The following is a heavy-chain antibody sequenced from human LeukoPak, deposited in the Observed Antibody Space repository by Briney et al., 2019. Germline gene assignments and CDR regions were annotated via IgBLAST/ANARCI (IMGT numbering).Heavy chain of an antibody. D-gene: IGHD4-11*01. CDR2: IYHSGST. Sequence: SETLSLTCTVSGGSISSSSYYWGWIRQPPGKGLEWIGEIYHSGSTNYNPSLKSRVTISVDKSKNQFSLKLSSVTAADTAVYYCARGRVTRSYYYYYMDVWGKGTTVTVSS. J-gene: IGHJ6*03. V-gene: IGHV4-39*07. CDR3: ARGRVTRSYYYYYMDV. CDR1: GGSISSSSYY.